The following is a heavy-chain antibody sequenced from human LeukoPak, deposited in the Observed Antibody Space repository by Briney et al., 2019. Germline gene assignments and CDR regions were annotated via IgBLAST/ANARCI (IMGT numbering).Heavy chain of an antibody. CDR1: GGTFSSYA. V-gene: IGHV1-69*05. D-gene: IGHD2-2*01. Sequence: GASVKVSCKASGGTFSSYAISWVRQAPGKGLEWMGGIIPIFGTANYAQKFQGRVTITTDESTSTAYMELSSLRSEDTAVYYCARGSRLGYCSSTSCRAFDIWGQGTMVTVSS. J-gene: IGHJ3*02. CDR3: ARGSRLGYCSSTSCRAFDI. CDR2: IIPIFGTA.